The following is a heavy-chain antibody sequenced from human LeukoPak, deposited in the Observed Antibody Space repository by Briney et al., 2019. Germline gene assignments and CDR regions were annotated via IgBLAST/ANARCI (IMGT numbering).Heavy chain of an antibody. V-gene: IGHV4-34*01. CDR3: ARADCSGTRFDY. J-gene: IGHJ4*02. D-gene: IGHD2-15*01. CDR2: INHSGST. Sequence: PSETLSLTCAVYGVSFSGYYWSWIRQPPGKGLEWIGEINHSGSTNYNPSLKSRVTISVDTSKNQFSLKLSSVTAADTAVYYCARADCSGTRFDYWGQGTLVTVSS. CDR1: GVSFSGYY.